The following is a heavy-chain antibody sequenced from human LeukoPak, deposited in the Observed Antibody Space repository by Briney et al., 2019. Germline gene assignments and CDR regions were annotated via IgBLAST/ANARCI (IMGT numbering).Heavy chain of an antibody. V-gene: IGHV3-48*03. J-gene: IGHJ6*04. CDR3: ARSMVRGVIISFRYYGMDV. CDR2: ISSSGSTI. Sequence: GGSLRLSCAASGFTFSSYEMNWVRQAPGKGLEWVPYISSSGSTIYYADSVKGRFTISRDNAKNSLYLQMNSLRAEDTAVYYCARSMVRGVIISFRYYGMDVWGKGTTVTVSS. CDR1: GFTFSSYE. D-gene: IGHD3-10*01.